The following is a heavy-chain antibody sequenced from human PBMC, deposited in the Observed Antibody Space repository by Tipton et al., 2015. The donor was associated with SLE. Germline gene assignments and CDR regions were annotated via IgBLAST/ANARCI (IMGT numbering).Heavy chain of an antibody. CDR1: GFTFSNYW. J-gene: IGHJ3*01. V-gene: IGHV3-7*01. CDR3: VRRWDAFDV. Sequence: SLRLSCAGSGFTFSNYWMSWVRQAPGKGLEWVADIKQDGSEKLYVDSVKDRFLISRDNELHSLYLQMNRLRVDDTARYFCVRRWDAFDVWGQGTTVTVSS. CDR2: IKQDGSEK.